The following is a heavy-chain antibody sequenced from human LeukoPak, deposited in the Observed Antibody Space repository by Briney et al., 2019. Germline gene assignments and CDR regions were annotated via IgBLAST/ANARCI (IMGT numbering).Heavy chain of an antibody. V-gene: IGHV4-59*01. CDR3: ARVQDSSGWYFGAFDI. J-gene: IGHJ3*02. Sequence: SETLSLTCTVSGDSISHYYWSWIRQSPEKGLEWIGYIFYTGTTNYNPSLKSRVTISVDTSKNQFSLRLTSVTAADTAVYYCARVQDSSGWYFGAFDIWGQGTMVTVSS. CDR1: GDSISHYY. CDR2: IFYTGTT. D-gene: IGHD6-19*01.